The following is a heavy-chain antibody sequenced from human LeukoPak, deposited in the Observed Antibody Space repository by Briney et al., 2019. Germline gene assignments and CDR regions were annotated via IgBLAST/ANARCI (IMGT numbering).Heavy chain of an antibody. Sequence: VGSLRLSCAASGFTVSSNYMSWVRQAPGKGLEWVSVIYSGGSTYYADSVKGRFTISRDNSKNTLYLQMNSLRAEDTAVYYCARALNDYSNYYFDYWGQGTLVTVSS. CDR1: GFTVSSNY. CDR3: ARALNDYSNYYFDY. CDR2: IYSGGST. V-gene: IGHV3-66*02. J-gene: IGHJ4*02. D-gene: IGHD4-11*01.